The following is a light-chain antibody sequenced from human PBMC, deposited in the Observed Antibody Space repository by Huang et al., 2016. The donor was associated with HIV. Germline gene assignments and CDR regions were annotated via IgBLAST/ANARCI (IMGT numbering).Light chain of an antibody. CDR1: QRVTSRS. V-gene: IGKV3-20*01. CDR2: GAS. J-gene: IGKJ1*01. CDR3: QQYGNSAT. Sequence: EIVLTQSPGTLSLSPGERATLSCRASQRVTSRSLAWYQQKPGQAPRLLIVGASSRATGIPDRFSGSGSGTDFNLTISRLEPEDFAVYYCQQYGNSATFGQGTKVEIK.